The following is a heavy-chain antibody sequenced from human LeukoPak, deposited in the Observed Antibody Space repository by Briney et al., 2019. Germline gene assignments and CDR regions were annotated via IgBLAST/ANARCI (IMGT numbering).Heavy chain of an antibody. J-gene: IGHJ4*02. Sequence: GGSLRLSCAASGSTFSSYAMSWGRQAPGKGLEWVSVISGSGGRTYYADSAKGRFTISRDNSKNTLYLQMNSLRAEDTAVYYCATQGRTYWGQGTLVTVSS. CDR3: ATQGRTY. D-gene: IGHD1-1*01. V-gene: IGHV3-23*01. CDR1: GSTFSSYA. CDR2: ISGSGGRT.